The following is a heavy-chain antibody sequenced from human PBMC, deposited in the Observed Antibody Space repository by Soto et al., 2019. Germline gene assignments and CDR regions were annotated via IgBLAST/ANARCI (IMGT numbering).Heavy chain of an antibody. CDR3: AKFQSGGRIFGVVIIWRHMDGWFDP. Sequence: GGSLRLSCAASGFTFSSYAMSWVRQAPGKGLEWVSAISGSGGSTYYADSVKGRFTISRDNSKNTLYLQMNSLRAEDTAVYYCAKFQSGGRIFGVVIIWRHMDGWFDPWGQGTLVTVSS. D-gene: IGHD3-3*02. CDR2: ISGSGGST. V-gene: IGHV3-23*01. CDR1: GFTFSSYA. J-gene: IGHJ5*02.